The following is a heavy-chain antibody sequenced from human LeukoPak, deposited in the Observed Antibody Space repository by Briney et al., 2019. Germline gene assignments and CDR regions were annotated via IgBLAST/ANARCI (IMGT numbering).Heavy chain of an antibody. Sequence: SETLSLTCTVSGGSISSYYWSWIRQPPGKGLEWIGYIYYSGRTNYNPSLKSRVTISVDTSKNQFSLKLSSVTAADTAVYYCARHSTMEDFWSGYTNYYYGMDVWGQGTTVTVSS. CDR2: IYYSGRT. D-gene: IGHD3-3*01. CDR1: GGSISSYY. J-gene: IGHJ6*02. V-gene: IGHV4-59*08. CDR3: ARHSTMEDFWSGYTNYYYGMDV.